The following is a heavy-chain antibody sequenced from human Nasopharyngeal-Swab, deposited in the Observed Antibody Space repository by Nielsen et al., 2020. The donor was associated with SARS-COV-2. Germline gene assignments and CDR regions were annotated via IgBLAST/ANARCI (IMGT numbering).Heavy chain of an antibody. CDR3: AHRTTVTAFDI. D-gene: IGHD4-11*01. CDR1: GFSLSTSGVG. CDR2: IYWDDDK. Sequence: SGPTLVKPTQTLTPTCTFSGFSLSTSGVGVGWIRQPPGKALEWLALIYWDDDKRYSPSLKSRLTITKDTSKNQVVLTMTNMDPVDTVTYYCAHRTTVTAFDIWGQGTMVTVSS. V-gene: IGHV2-5*02. J-gene: IGHJ3*02.